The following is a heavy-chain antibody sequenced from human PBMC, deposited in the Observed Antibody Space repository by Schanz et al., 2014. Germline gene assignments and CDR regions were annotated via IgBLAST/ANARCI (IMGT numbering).Heavy chain of an antibody. J-gene: IGHJ5*02. Sequence: QVHLVESGGGGVQPGRSLRLSCAASGFTFSRYGMHWVRQAPGKGLEWVAVISDDGSGKYSADSVKGRFTISRDNSKNMVFLQMTSLRAEDTAVYYCAKEKGGHSGYDLVSWGQGTLLIVSS. CDR2: ISDDGSGK. V-gene: IGHV3-30*18. D-gene: IGHD5-12*01. CDR1: GFTFSRYG. CDR3: AKEKGGHSGYDLVS.